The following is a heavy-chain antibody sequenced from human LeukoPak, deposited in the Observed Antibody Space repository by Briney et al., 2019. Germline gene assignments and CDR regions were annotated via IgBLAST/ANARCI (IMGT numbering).Heavy chain of an antibody. CDR3: ATRRLSAQWLADY. J-gene: IGHJ4*02. CDR1: GYSFTGYW. V-gene: IGHV5-51*01. CDR2: IYPGDSDT. D-gene: IGHD6-19*01. Sequence: PGESLKISWKASGYSFTGYWIGWSRQMPGKGLEGMRIIYPGDSDTTYSPSFQGQVTISADKSISTASLQWNSLKASDTAMYYCATRRLSAQWLADYWGQGTLVTVSS.